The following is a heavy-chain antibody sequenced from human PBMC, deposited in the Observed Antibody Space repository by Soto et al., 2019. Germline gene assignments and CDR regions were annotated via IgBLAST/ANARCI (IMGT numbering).Heavy chain of an antibody. CDR2: INPHGGST. J-gene: IGHJ5*02. CDR1: GDTFTSYY. CDR3: ARSSGGNFGIIIEGSNWFDP. V-gene: IGHV1-46*01. D-gene: IGHD3-3*01. Sequence: ASVKISCKAPGDTFTSYYLNWVRQAPGQGLEWMGVINPHGGSTKYAQKFQGRITMTRDTFRSTVYMELSSLRSDDTAIYYCARSSGGNFGIIIEGSNWFDPWGQGTLVTVSS.